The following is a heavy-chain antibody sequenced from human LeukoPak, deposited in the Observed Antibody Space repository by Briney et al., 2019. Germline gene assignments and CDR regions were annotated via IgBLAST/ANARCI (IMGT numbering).Heavy chain of an antibody. CDR3: ARGNGDELYCYYMDV. D-gene: IGHD4-17*01. CDR2: INYNGST. Sequence: PSETLSLTCAVHGGSLSGYYWSWIRQPPGKGLEWIGEINYNGSTNYNPSLESRVAISVDTSKNQFSLNLRSVTAADTAVYYCARGNGDELYCYYMDVWGKGTTVTISS. CDR1: GGSLSGYY. V-gene: IGHV4-34*01. J-gene: IGHJ6*03.